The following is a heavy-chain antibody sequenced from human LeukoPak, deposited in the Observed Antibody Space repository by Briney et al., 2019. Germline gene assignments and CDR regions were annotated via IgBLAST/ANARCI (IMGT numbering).Heavy chain of an antibody. CDR1: GYTFTSYD. D-gene: IGHD2-2*01. CDR3: ARDLSRYCSSTSCYSGWFDP. V-gene: IGHV1-46*03. Sequence: ASVKVSCKASGYTFTSYDINWVRQAPGQGLEWMGIINPSGGSTSYAQKFQGRVTMTRDTSTSTVYMELSSLRSEDTAVYYCARDLSRYCSSTSCYSGWFDPWGQGTLVTVSS. J-gene: IGHJ5*02. CDR2: INPSGGST.